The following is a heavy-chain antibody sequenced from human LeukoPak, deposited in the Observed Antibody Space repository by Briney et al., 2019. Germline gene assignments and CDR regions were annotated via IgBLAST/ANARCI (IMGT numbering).Heavy chain of an antibody. Sequence: PGGSLRLSCAASGFTVSSNYMSWVRQAPGKGLGWVSVIYSGGSTYYADSVKGRFTISRDNSKNTLYLQMNSLRAEDTAVYYCARFDVDTAIDYWGQGTLVTVSS. J-gene: IGHJ4*02. V-gene: IGHV3-53*01. CDR3: ARFDVDTAIDY. CDR1: GFTVSSNY. CDR2: IYSGGST. D-gene: IGHD5-18*01.